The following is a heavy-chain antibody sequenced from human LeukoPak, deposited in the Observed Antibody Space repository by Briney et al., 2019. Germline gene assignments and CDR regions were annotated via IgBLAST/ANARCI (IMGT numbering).Heavy chain of an antibody. D-gene: IGHD3-3*01. J-gene: IGHJ4*02. CDR3: ANFGVVIR. CDR1: GGSISSYY. V-gene: IGHV4-59*08. Sequence: SETLSLTXTVSGGSISSYYWSWIRQPPGKGLEWIGYISYSGSTNYNPSLKSRVTISVDTSKNQFSLKLSSVTAADTAVYYCANFGVVIRWGQGTLVTVSS. CDR2: ISYSGST.